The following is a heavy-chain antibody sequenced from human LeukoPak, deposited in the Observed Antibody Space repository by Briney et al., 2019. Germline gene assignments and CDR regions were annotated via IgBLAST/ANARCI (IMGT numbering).Heavy chain of an antibody. D-gene: IGHD2-2*01. CDR2: INHSGST. J-gene: IGHJ4*02. CDR3: ARGRRQNIVVVPAATINFDY. Sequence: PSETLSLTCAVYGGSFSGYYWSWIRQPPGKGLEWIGEINHSGSTNCNPSLKSRVTISVDTSKNQFPLKLSSVTAADTAVYYCARGRRQNIVVVPAATINFDYWGQGTLVTVSS. CDR1: GGSFSGYY. V-gene: IGHV4-34*01.